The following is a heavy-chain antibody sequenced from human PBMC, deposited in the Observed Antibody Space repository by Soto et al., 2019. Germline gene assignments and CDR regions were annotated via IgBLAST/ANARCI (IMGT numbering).Heavy chain of an antibody. CDR3: ARGWLTVTPIDY. CDR1: CGSISSYY. J-gene: IGHJ4*02. D-gene: IGHD4-17*01. Sequence: SETLSLTCTVSCGSISSYYWRCIRQPPGKGLEWIGCIYYRGSTNYNPSLKSRVTISVDTSKNQFSLKLSSVTAADTAVYYCARGWLTVTPIDYWGQGTLVTVSS. CDR2: IYYRGST. V-gene: IGHV4-59*01.